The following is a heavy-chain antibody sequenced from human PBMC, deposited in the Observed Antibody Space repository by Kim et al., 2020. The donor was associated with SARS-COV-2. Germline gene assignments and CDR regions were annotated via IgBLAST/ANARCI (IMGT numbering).Heavy chain of an antibody. J-gene: IGHJ4*02. CDR3: ARVSSSPSPFDY. Sequence: YYAGSVKGRFTIPRDNAKNSLYLQMNSLRAEDTAVYYCARVSSSPSPFDYWGQGTLVTVSS. V-gene: IGHV3-21*01. D-gene: IGHD6-6*01.